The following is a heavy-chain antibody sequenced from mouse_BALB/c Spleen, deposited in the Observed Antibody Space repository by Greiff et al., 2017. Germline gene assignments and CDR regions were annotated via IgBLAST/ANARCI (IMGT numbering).Heavy chain of an antibody. CDR3: ARDRYGNPYYYAMDY. CDR2: ISDGGSYT. CDR1: GFTFSDYY. Sequence: EVQLVESGGGLVKPGGSLKLSCAASGFTFSDYYMYWVRQTPEKRLEWVATISDGGSYTYYPDSVKGRFTISRDNAKNNLYLQMSSLKSEDTAMYYCARDRYGNPYYYAMDYWGQGTSVTVSS. J-gene: IGHJ4*01. D-gene: IGHD2-10*02. V-gene: IGHV5-4*02.